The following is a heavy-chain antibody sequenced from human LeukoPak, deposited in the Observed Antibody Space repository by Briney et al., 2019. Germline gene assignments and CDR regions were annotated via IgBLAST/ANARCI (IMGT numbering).Heavy chain of an antibody. V-gene: IGHV4-59*01. Sequence: PSETLSLTCTVSGGSISSYYWSWIRQPPGKGLEWIGYIYYSGSTNYNPSLKSRVTISVDTSKNQFSLKLSSVTAADTAVYYCARDPGPSYSSSRYVHYFDYWGQGTLVTVSS. CDR1: GGSISSYY. CDR2: IYYSGST. CDR3: ARDPGPSYSSSRYVHYFDY. J-gene: IGHJ4*02. D-gene: IGHD6-13*01.